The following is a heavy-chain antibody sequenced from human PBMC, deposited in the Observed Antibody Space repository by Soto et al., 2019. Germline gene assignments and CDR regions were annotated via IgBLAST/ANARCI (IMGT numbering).Heavy chain of an antibody. CDR3: AKDQASPYYDFWSGYYYFDY. J-gene: IGHJ4*02. CDR2: ISYDGSNK. D-gene: IGHD3-3*01. V-gene: IGHV3-30*18. CDR1: GFTFSSYG. Sequence: ESGGGVVQPGRSLRLSCAASGFTFSSYGMHWVRQAPGKGLEWVAVISYDGSNKYYADSVKGRFTISRDNSKNTLYLQMNSLRAEDTAVYYCAKDQASPYYDFWSGYYYFDYWGQGTLVTVSS.